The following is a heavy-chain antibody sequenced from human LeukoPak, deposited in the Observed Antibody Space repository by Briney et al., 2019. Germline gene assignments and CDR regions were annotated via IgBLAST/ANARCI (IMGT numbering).Heavy chain of an antibody. CDR2: TSSSGSTI. D-gene: IGHD3-3*01. V-gene: IGHV3-48*04. CDR3: ARDYDFWSGYLGY. J-gene: IGHJ4*02. CDR1: GFTFSSYA. Sequence: PGGSLRLSCAASGFTFSSYAMSWVRQAPGKGLEWVSYTSSSGSTIYYADSVKGRFTISRDNAKNSLYLQMNSLRAEDTAVYYCARDYDFWSGYLGYWGQGTLVTVSS.